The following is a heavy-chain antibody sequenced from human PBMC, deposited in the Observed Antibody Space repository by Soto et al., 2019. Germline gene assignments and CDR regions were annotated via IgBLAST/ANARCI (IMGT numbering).Heavy chain of an antibody. V-gene: IGHV1-69*13. CDR1: GGTFSSYA. CDR2: ITPIFGTA. D-gene: IGHD2-8*01. J-gene: IGHJ3*02. CDR3: ARSAGAAVLMVYAITSYAFDI. Sequence: GASVKVSCKASGGTFSSYAISWVRQAPGQGLEWMGGITPIFGTANYAQKFQGRVTITADESTSTAYMELSSLRSEDTAVYYCARSAGAAVLMVYAITSYAFDIWGQGTMVTVSS.